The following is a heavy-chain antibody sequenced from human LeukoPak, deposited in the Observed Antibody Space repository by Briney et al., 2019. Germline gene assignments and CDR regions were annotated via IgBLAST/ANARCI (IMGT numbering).Heavy chain of an antibody. D-gene: IGHD2-2*01. CDR2: INHSGST. Sequence: PSETLSLTCAVYGGSFSGYYWSWIRQPPGKGLEWIGEINHSGSTNYNPSLKSRVTISVDTSKNQFSLKLSSVTAADTAVYYCARRRVVVPAARSRRGGAFDIWGQGTMVPVSS. CDR3: ARRRVVVPAARSRRGGAFDI. J-gene: IGHJ3*02. V-gene: IGHV4-34*01. CDR1: GGSFSGYY.